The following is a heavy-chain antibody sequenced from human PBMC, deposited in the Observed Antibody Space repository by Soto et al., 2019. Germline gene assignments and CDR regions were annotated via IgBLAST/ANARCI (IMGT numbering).Heavy chain of an antibody. CDR3: ATVGYCSSTSCQTRYYYYGMDV. CDR1: GFTFSDYS. CDR2: ISRSGSDI. Sequence: GVLRLSCAASGFTFSDYSMNWVRQAPGKGLEWVSYISRSGSDIYYADSVKGRFTISRDNAKNSLFLQMNSPRAEATAVYYCATVGYCSSTSCQTRYYYYGMDVWGQGTTVTVSS. V-gene: IGHV3-11*01. D-gene: IGHD2-2*03. J-gene: IGHJ6*02.